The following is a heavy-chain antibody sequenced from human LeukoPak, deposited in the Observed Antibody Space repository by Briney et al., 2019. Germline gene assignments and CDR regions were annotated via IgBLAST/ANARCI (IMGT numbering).Heavy chain of an antibody. V-gene: IGHV2-5*02. CDR3: AHRRAVSGFLEWLFDAFDI. J-gene: IGHJ3*02. CDR1: GFSLSTSGVG. D-gene: IGHD3-3*01. Sequence: ESGPTLVKPTQTLTLTCTFSGFSLSTSGVGVGWIRQPPGKALEWLALIYWDDDKRYSPSLKSRLTIAKDTSKNQVVLTMTNMDPVDTATYYCAHRRAVSGFLEWLFDAFDIWGQGTMVTVPS. CDR2: IYWDDDK.